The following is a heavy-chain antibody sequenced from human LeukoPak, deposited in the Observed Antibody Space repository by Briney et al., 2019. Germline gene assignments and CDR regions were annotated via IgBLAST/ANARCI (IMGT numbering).Heavy chain of an antibody. V-gene: IGHV4-38-2*01. CDR3: GRHPLNLYFDY. CDR1: GYSISSGYY. Sequence: PSETLSLTCAVSGYSISSGYYWGWIRQPPGKGLEWIGSIYHSGSTYYNPSLKSRVTISVDTSKNQFSLKLSSVTAADTAVYYCGRHPLNLYFDYWGQGTLVTVSS. J-gene: IGHJ4*02. CDR2: IYHSGST.